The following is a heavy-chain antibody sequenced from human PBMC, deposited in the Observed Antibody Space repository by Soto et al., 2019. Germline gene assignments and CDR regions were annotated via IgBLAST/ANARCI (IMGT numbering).Heavy chain of an antibody. D-gene: IGHD3-10*01. J-gene: IGHJ5*02. CDR3: ARSINP. Sequence: QVQLQASGPGLVKPSQTLSLTCTVSGGSISSGGYYWSWIRQHPGKGLEWIGYTSYSGSTYYNPSLKRRVTISVDTSNTLSSLKPSTVTAADTAVYYCARSINPWRQGTLVTVSS. CDR1: GGSISSGGYY. V-gene: IGHV4-31*03. CDR2: TSYSGST.